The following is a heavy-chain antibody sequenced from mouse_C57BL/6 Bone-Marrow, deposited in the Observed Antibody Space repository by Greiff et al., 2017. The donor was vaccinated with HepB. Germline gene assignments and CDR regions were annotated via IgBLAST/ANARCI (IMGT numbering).Heavy chain of an antibody. V-gene: IGHV2-2*01. J-gene: IGHJ2*01. CDR2: IWSGGST. CDR1: GFSLTSYG. CDR3: AREDGNYFDY. D-gene: IGHD2-1*01. Sequence: QVQLQQSGPGLVQPSQSLSITCTVSGFSLTSYGVHWVRQSPGKGLEWLGVIWSGGSTDYNAAFISRLSISKDNSKSQVFFKMNSLQAVDTAIYYCAREDGNYFDYWGQGTTLTVSS.